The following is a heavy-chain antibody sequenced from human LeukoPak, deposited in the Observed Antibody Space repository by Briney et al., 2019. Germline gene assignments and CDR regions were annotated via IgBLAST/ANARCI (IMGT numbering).Heavy chain of an antibody. V-gene: IGHV4-4*07. J-gene: IGHJ2*01. D-gene: IGHD1-14*01. CDR1: GGSISSYY. Sequence: SETLSLTCTVSGGSISSYYWSWIRQPAGKGLEWIGRIYTSGSTNYNPSLKSRATMSVDTSKNQFSLKLSSVTAADTAVYYCAREVTVPTEHWYFDLWGRGTLVTVSS. CDR3: AREVTVPTEHWYFDL. CDR2: IYTSGST.